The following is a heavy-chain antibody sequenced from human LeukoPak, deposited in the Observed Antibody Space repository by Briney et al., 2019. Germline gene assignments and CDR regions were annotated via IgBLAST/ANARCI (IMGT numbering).Heavy chain of an antibody. D-gene: IGHD2-15*01. CDR1: GGTFSSYA. CDR3: AKDARSCSGGSCHLYNWFDP. CDR2: ISGSGGST. Sequence: SCKASGGTFSSYAMSWVRQAPGKGLEWVSAISGSGGSTYYADSVKGRFTISRDNSKNTLYLQMNSLRAEDTAVYYCAKDARSCSGGSCHLYNWFDPWGQGTLVTVSS. V-gene: IGHV3-23*01. J-gene: IGHJ5*02.